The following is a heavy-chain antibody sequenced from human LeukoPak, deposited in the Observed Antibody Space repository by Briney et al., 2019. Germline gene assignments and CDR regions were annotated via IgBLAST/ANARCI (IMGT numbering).Heavy chain of an antibody. Sequence: SQTLSLTCTVSGGSISSGSYYWSWIRQPAGKGLEWIGRIYTSGSTNYNPSLKSRVTVSVDTSKSQFSLKLSSVTAADTAVYYCARAEYYYDSSGYRDWFDPWGQGTLVTVSS. CDR1: GGSISSGSYY. V-gene: IGHV4-61*02. CDR3: ARAEYYYDSSGYRDWFDP. CDR2: IYTSGST. J-gene: IGHJ5*02. D-gene: IGHD3-22*01.